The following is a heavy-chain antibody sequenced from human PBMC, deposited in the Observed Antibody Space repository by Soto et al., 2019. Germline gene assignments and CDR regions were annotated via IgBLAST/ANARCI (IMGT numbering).Heavy chain of an antibody. V-gene: IGHV3-30*18. J-gene: IGHJ5*02. CDR1: GFTFSSYG. CDR3: AKDAYSSSWYENWFDP. D-gene: IGHD6-13*01. CDR2: ISYDGSNK. Sequence: QVQLVESGGGVVQPGRSLRLSCAASGFTFSSYGMHWVRQAPGKGLEWVAVISYDGSNKYYADSVKGRFTISRDNSKNTLYLQMTSLRAEDTAVYYCAKDAYSSSWYENWFDPWGQGTLVTVSS.